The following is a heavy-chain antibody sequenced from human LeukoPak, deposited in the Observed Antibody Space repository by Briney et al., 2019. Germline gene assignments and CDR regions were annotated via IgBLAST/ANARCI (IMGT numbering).Heavy chain of an antibody. J-gene: IGHJ6*02. V-gene: IGHV3-48*01. CDR2: ISSSSSTI. Sequence: GGSLRLSCAASGFTFSSYSMNWVRQAPGKGLEWVSYISSSSSTIYYADSVKGRFTISRDNAKNSLYLQMNSLRAEDTAVYYCARSSSSSWAEFYYYYGMDVWGQGTTVTASS. CDR1: GFTFSSYS. CDR3: ARSSSSSWAEFYYYYGMDV. D-gene: IGHD6-13*01.